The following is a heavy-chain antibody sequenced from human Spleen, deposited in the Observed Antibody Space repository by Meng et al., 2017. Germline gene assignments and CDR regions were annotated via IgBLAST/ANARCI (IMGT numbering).Heavy chain of an antibody. J-gene: IGHJ4*02. CDR3: ARGTPGRSYSDY. Sequence: QGQPVQSGPEVKKPGAPVKVSCKASDYTFTGYGVSCVRQAPGQGLEWMAWLGAHDGDTSHAPKFQGRVTVSADRPTATAYMELRSLRSDDTAVYYCARGTPGRSYSDYWGQGTLVTVSS. V-gene: IGHV1-18*01. CDR2: LGAHDGDT. CDR1: DYTFTGYG. D-gene: IGHD3-10*01.